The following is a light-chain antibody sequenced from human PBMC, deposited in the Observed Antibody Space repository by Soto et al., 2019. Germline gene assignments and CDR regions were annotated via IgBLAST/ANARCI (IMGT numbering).Light chain of an antibody. CDR3: QQYNNWPPVYT. J-gene: IGKJ2*01. CDR2: DAS. V-gene: IGKV3-15*01. CDR1: QSVNSK. Sequence: EIVMTQSPATLSVSPGERATLSCRASQSVNSKLAWYQQKPGQAPRRLIYDASTRATGVPARFSGSGSGTEFTLTISSLQSEDFAVYFCQQYNNWPPVYTFGQGTKLEIK.